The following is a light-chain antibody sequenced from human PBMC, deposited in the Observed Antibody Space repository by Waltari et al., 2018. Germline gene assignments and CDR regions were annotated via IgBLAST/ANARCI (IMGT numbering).Light chain of an antibody. Sequence: EIVMTQSPATLSVSPGARATLSCRARQSVSSNLAWYQQKPGQAPRLLIYGASTRATGIPARFSGSGSGTEFTLTISSLQSEDFAVYYCQQYNNWPPLYTFGQGTKLEIK. CDR2: GAS. CDR3: QQYNNWPPLYT. V-gene: IGKV3-15*01. J-gene: IGKJ2*01. CDR1: QSVSSN.